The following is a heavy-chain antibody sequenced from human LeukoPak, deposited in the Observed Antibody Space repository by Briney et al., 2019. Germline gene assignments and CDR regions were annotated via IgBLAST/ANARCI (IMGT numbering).Heavy chain of an antibody. CDR3: ARDFTTYCTNGVCSDRNWFDP. CDR1: GYTFTGYY. CDR2: INPNSGGT. D-gene: IGHD2-8*01. Sequence: ASVKVSCKASGYTFTGYYMHWVRQAPGQGLEWMGRINPNSGGTNYAQKFQGRVTMTRDTSISTAYMELSRLRSDDTAVYYCARDFTTYCTNGVCSDRNWFDPWRQGTLVTVSS. J-gene: IGHJ5*02. V-gene: IGHV1-2*06.